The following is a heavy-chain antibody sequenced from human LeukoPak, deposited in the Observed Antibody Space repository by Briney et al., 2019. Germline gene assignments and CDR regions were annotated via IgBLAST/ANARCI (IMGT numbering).Heavy chain of an antibody. V-gene: IGHV5-51*01. J-gene: IGHJ5*02. CDR2: IYPGDSDT. CDR1: GYIFTNYW. CDR3: ATVVPRSGANWFDP. D-gene: IGHD6-19*01. Sequence: GESLKISCQVSGYIFTNYWIGWVRQMPGKGLEWMGIIYPGDSDTRYSPSFQGQVTISADKSISTAYLQWSSLKASDTAMYYCATVVPRSGANWFDPWGQGTLVTVSS.